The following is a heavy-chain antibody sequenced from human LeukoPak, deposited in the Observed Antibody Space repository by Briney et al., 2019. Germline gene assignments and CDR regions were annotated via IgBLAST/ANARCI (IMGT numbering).Heavy chain of an antibody. CDR2: IYYSGTT. V-gene: IGHV4-39*07. D-gene: IGHD1-1*01. J-gene: IGHJ5*02. CDR1: GGSIRSIDYY. CDR3: ARVPYSWNDVSSGLNWFDP. Sequence: SETLSLTCTVSGGSIRSIDYYWGWIRQPPGKGLEWIGTIYYSGTTYYNPSLESRVTISVATSKKQLSLRLRSVTAADTAVYYCARVPYSWNDVSSGLNWFDPWGQGALVTVSS.